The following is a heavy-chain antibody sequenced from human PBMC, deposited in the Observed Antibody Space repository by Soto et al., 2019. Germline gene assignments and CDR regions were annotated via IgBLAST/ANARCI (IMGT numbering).Heavy chain of an antibody. D-gene: IGHD3-22*01. CDR2: SYWDDDK. CDR1: GFSLTTSGVG. V-gene: IGHV2-5*02. Sequence: QITLKESGPTLVKPTQTLTLTCTFSGFSLTTSGVGVGWIRQPPGKALEWLALSYWDDDKRYSPSLKNRLTITKDTSKNQVVLTRTNTDPEDTATYSCARDSSGYYGFDYWGQGTLVTVSS. J-gene: IGHJ4*02. CDR3: ARDSSGYYGFDY.